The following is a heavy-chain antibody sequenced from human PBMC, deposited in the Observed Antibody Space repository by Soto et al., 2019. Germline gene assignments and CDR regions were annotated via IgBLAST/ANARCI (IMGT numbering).Heavy chain of an antibody. D-gene: IGHD3-3*01. V-gene: IGHV1-18*01. CDR3: ARVKSTIFGVVSGGNWFDP. CDR1: GYTFTSYG. Sequence: ASVKVSCKASGYTFTSYGISWVQQAPGQGLEWMGWISAYNGNTNYAQKLQGRVTMTTDTSTSTAYMELRSLRSDDTAVYYCARVKSTIFGVVSGGNWFDPWGQGTLVTVSS. CDR2: ISAYNGNT. J-gene: IGHJ5*02.